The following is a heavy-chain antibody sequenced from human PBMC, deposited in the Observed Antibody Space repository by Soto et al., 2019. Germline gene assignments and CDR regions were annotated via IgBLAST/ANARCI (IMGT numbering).Heavy chain of an antibody. J-gene: IGHJ4*02. CDR1: GFTFSDHY. Sequence: ASGFTFSDHYMTWIRQAPGKGLEWLSYISTSSSYTNYADSVKGRFTISRDNAMNSLYLQMNSLRAEDTAVYYCARLRLTGYFDYWGQGTLVTVSS. CDR3: ARLRLTGYFDY. CDR2: ISTSSSYT. V-gene: IGHV3-11*03.